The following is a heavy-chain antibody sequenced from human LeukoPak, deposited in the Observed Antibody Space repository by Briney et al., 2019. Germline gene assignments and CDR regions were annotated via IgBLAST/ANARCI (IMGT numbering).Heavy chain of an antibody. Sequence: SVKVSCKXSGGTFSSYAISWVRQAPRQGLEWMGGIIPIFGTANYAQKFQGRVTITADESTSTAYMELSSLRSEDTAVYYCARVFSSVATFYYFDYWGQGTLVTVSS. V-gene: IGHV1-69*01. CDR3: ARVFSSVATFYYFDY. D-gene: IGHD5-12*01. J-gene: IGHJ4*02. CDR1: GGTFSSYA. CDR2: IIPIFGTA.